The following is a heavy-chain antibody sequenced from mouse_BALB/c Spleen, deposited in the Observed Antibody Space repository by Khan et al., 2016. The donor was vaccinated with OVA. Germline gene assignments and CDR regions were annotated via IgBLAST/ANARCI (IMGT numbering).Heavy chain of an antibody. CDR2: INTYTGEP. D-gene: IGHD2-14*01. CDR3: ARVGYNGTMDC. Sequence: QVQLKQSGPELKKPGETVQISCTASGFTFTNYGMNWVKQAPGKGLKWMGWINTYTGEPTFADDFKGRFAFSLETSPSTAYLQINSLKNEDTATYFCARVGYNGTMDCWGQGTSVTVSS. J-gene: IGHJ4*01. CDR1: GFTFTNYG. V-gene: IGHV9-3-1*01.